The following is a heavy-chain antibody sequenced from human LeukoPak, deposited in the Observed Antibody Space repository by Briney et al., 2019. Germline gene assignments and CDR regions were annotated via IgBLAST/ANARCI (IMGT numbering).Heavy chain of an antibody. CDR2: IYDSGST. CDR1: AGSIRSSYYY. J-gene: IGHJ4*02. D-gene: IGHD6-13*01. CDR3: ARDSTWYSSSFSN. V-gene: IGHV4-39*07. Sequence: SETLSLTCTVSAGSIRSSYYYWGWIRQPPGKGLEWIGSIYDSGSTYYNPSLKSRVTISVDTSKNQFSLKLSSVTAADTAVYYCARDSTWYSSSFSNWGQGTLVTVSS.